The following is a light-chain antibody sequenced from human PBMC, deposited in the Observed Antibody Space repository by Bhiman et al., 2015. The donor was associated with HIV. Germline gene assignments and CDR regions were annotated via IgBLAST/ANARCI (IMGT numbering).Light chain of an antibody. CDR3: CSYAGTYV. CDR1: SSDVGGHNY. V-gene: IGLV2-11*02. CDR2: DVS. J-gene: IGLJ1*01. Sequence: QSALTQPRSVSGSPGQSVTISCSGTSSDVGGHNYVSWYQQHPGKAPKVLIHDVSKRPSGVPDRFSGSKSGNTASLTISGLQAEDEADYYCCSYAGTYVFGTGTRVTVL.